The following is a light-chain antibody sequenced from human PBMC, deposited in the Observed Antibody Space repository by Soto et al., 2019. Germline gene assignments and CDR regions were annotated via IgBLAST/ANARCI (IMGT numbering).Light chain of an antibody. CDR3: QQYNNWPRLT. Sequence: IVMTHSPATLSVSPGYLATLSCRSSQSVSSNLAWYQQKPGQAPRLLIYGASTRATGIPARFSGSGSGTEFTLTISSLQSEDFAVYYGQQYNNWPRLTFGGGSKVDI. CDR1: QSVSSN. V-gene: IGKV3-15*01. J-gene: IGKJ4*01. CDR2: GAS.